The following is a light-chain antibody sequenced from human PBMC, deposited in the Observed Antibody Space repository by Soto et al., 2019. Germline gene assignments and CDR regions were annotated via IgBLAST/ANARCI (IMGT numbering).Light chain of an antibody. CDR2: GAS. J-gene: IGKJ1*01. V-gene: IGKV3D-15*01. CDR1: ESVSTN. CDR3: QQYHNLPPWT. Sequence: EIEMTQSPATLSLAPGERVTLSCRASESVSTNLAWYQQKPGQAPRLLIYGASSRATGIPDRFSGSGSGTDFTLTISSLQSEDFAVYHCQQYHNLPPWTFGQGTKVDIK.